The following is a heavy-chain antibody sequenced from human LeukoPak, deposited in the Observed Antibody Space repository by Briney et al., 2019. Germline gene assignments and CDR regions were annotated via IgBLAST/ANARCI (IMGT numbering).Heavy chain of an antibody. J-gene: IGHJ3*02. V-gene: IGHV4-61*01. CDR3: ARVSPAVGAFDI. D-gene: IGHD6-13*01. Sequence: SETLSLTCTVSGGSVSSTSYYWSWIRQPPGKGLEWIGYIYYSGSNNFNPSLKSRVTISGDTSKNQFSLKLSSVTAADTAIYYCARVSPAVGAFDIWGRGTMVTVSS. CDR1: GGSVSSTSYY. CDR2: IYYSGSN.